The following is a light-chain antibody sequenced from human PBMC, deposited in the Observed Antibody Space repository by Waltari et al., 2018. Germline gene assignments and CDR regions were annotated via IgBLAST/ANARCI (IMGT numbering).Light chain of an antibody. Sequence: QSALTQPASVSGSPGQSITISCTGTNSDIGGFNYLSWYQHHPGQAPTLILYDVTKRPSGVSDRFSGSKSGTTASLTISGLQTDDEADYYCCSYTITSTLVFGGGTKLTVL. V-gene: IGLV2-14*03. CDR2: DVT. CDR3: CSYTITSTLV. CDR1: NSDIGGFNY. J-gene: IGLJ2*01.